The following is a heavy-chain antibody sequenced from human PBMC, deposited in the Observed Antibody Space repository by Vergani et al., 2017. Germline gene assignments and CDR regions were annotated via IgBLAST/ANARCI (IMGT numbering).Heavy chain of an antibody. CDR1: GFTFGDYA. D-gene: IGHD3-10*01. V-gene: IGHV3-49*04. Sequence: VQLVESGGGVVQPGRSLRLSCTASGFTFGDYAMSWVRQAPGKGLEWVGFIRSKAYGGTTEYAASVKGRFTISRDDSKSIAYLQMNSLKTEDTAVYYCTRAWFGESDFDYWGQGTLVTVSS. J-gene: IGHJ4*02. CDR3: TRAWFGESDFDY. CDR2: IRSKAYGGTT.